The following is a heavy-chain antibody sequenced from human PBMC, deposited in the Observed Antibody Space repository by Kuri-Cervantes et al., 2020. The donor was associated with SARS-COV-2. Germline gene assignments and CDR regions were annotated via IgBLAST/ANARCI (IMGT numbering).Heavy chain of an antibody. CDR1: GFTFSSYG. Sequence: GESLKISCAASGFTFSSYGMHWVRQAPGKGLEWVAVISCDGSNKYYADSVKGRFTISRDNSKNTLYLQMNSLRAEDTAVYYCARDERYYDSSGYHDRYFDLWGRGTLVTVSS. J-gene: IGHJ2*01. CDR3: ARDERYYDSSGYHDRYFDL. V-gene: IGHV3-30*03. D-gene: IGHD3-22*01. CDR2: ISCDGSNK.